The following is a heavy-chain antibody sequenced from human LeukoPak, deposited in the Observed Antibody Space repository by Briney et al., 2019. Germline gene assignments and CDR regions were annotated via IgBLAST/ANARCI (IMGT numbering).Heavy chain of an antibody. J-gene: IGHJ5*02. D-gene: IGHD4-17*01. V-gene: IGHV1-18*01. CDR2: ISAYNGNT. Sequence: ASVKVSCKASGYTFTSYGISWVRQAPGQGPEWMGWISAYNGNTNYAQKLQGRVTMTTDTSTSTAYMELRSLRSDDTAVYYCARVPTVTTLNWFDPWGQGTLVTVSS. CDR1: GYTFTSYG. CDR3: ARVPTVTTLNWFDP.